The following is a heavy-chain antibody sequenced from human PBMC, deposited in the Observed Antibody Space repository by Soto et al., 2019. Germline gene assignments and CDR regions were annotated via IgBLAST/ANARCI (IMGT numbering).Heavy chain of an antibody. Sequence: GGSLRLSCAASGFTFSSYAMSWVRQAPGKGLEWVSTVIASGDNSYYADSVKGRFTISRDNSRNTLYLQMNGLRAEDTALYYCAKGVPAAFSPQLAAFDIWGQGTMVTVS. CDR2: VIASGDNS. V-gene: IGHV3-23*01. J-gene: IGHJ3*02. CDR3: AKGVPAAFSPQLAAFDI. CDR1: GFTFSSYA. D-gene: IGHD2-2*01.